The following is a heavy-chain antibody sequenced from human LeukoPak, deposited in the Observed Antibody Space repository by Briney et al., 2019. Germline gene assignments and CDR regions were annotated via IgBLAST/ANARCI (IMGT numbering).Heavy chain of an antibody. V-gene: IGHV1-2*02. CDR2: INPNTGAT. CDR3: AREGDYNGSGRVDF. CDR1: GYTFTGFY. D-gene: IGHD3-10*01. Sequence: ASVKVSCKTSGYTFTGFYIHWVRQAPGQGLEWMGWINPNTGATIFTQKFQGRVTMTTDTSVSTAYMDLRRLRFDDTAVYYCAREGDYNGSGRVDFWGQGSLVVVSS. J-gene: IGHJ4*02.